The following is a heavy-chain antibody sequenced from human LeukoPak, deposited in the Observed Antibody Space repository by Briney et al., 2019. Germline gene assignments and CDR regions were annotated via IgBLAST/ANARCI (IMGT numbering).Heavy chain of an antibody. D-gene: IGHD3-16*01. V-gene: IGHV1-8*02. CDR2: MNPNSGNT. CDR1: GYTFTSYD. J-gene: IGHJ3*02. CDR3: ATVTYLKRFDI. Sequence: ASVKVSCKASGYTFTSYDINWVRQATGQGLEWMGWMNPNSGNTGYAQKFQGRVTMTEDTSTDTAYMELSSLRSEGTAVYYCATVTYLKRFDIWGQGTMVTVSS.